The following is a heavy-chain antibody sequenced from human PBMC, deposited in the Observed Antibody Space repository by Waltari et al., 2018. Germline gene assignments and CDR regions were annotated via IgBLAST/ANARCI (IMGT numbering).Heavy chain of an antibody. V-gene: IGHV5-51*03. CDR3: ARRVVVPAVRNAFDI. Sequence: EVQLAQSGAEVTPPGESLKISSKGSGHSFPSYRIGWVRPMPGKGLEWMGIIYPGDSDTRYSPSFQGQVTISADKSISTAYLQWSSLKASDTAMYYCARRVVVPAVRNAFDIWGQGTMVTVSS. D-gene: IGHD2-2*01. J-gene: IGHJ3*02. CDR2: IYPGDSDT. CDR1: GHSFPSYR.